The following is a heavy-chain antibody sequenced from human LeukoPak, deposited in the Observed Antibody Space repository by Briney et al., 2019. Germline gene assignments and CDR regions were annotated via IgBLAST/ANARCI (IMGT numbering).Heavy chain of an antibody. CDR2: ISGSPGGT. J-gene: IGHJ4*02. Sequence: GGSLRLSCAASGFTFSNYAMTWVRQAPGKGLEWVSLISGSPGGTYYADSVRGRFTTSRDNSKNTLHLEMNSLRAEDTAVYYCASGGSYFAYWGQGALVTVSS. V-gene: IGHV3-23*01. CDR3: ASGGSYFAY. D-gene: IGHD3-16*01. CDR1: GFTFSNYA.